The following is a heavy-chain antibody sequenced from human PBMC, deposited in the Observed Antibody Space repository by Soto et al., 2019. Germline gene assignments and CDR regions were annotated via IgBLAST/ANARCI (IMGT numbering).Heavy chain of an antibody. CDR3: ARGSVVVPAALNV. CDR1: GGSISSGGYY. V-gene: IGHV4-31*03. J-gene: IGHJ4*02. CDR2: IYYSGST. Sequence: QVQLQESGPGLVKPSQTLSLTCTVSGGSISSGGYYWSWIRQHPGKGLEWIGYIYYSGSTYYNPSLKSRVTISADTSKNQFSLKLSSVTAADTAVYYCARGSVVVPAALNVWGQGTLVTVSS. D-gene: IGHD2-2*01.